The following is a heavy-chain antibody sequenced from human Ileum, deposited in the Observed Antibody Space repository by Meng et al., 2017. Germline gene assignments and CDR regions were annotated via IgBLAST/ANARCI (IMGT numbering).Heavy chain of an antibody. CDR3: AREWSGSYRHFDY. V-gene: IGHV4-4*02. CDR1: GGSISTSDW. Sequence: VQRQGAGPGLLKPAGTLSLSGAVSGGSISTSDWWSWVRQPPGKGLEWIGEIHHSGSTNYNPSLKSRVTISVDKSKNQFSLKLNSVTAADTAVYYCAREWSGSYRHFDYWGQGTLVTVSS. CDR2: IHHSGST. J-gene: IGHJ4*02. D-gene: IGHD1-26*01.